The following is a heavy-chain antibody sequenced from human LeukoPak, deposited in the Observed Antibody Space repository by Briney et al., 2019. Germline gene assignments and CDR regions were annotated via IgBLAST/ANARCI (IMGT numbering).Heavy chain of an antibody. J-gene: IGHJ4*02. CDR3: ARDVGYQLLDRDY. CDR1: GDTFSSYA. Sequence: SVKVSCKASGDTFSSYAISWVRQAPGQGLEWMGGIIPIFGTANYAQKFQGRVTITADESTSTAYMELSSLRSEDTAVYYCARDVGYQLLDRDYWGQGTLVTVSS. D-gene: IGHD2-2*01. CDR2: IIPIFGTA. V-gene: IGHV1-69*13.